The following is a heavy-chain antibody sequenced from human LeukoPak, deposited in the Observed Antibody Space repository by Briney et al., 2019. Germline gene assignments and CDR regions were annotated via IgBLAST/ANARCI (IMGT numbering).Heavy chain of an antibody. CDR3: ARRAWIQYSWYFDL. CDR1: GGFFSAYY. CDR2: INHSGSI. J-gene: IGHJ2*01. V-gene: IGHV4-34*01. Sequence: SETLSLTCAVYGGFFSAYYWSRIRQPPGKGLEWIGEINHSGSINYNPSLKSRVTISVDTSKNQFSLKLSSVTAADTAVYYCARRAWIQYSWYFDLWGRGTLVTVSS. D-gene: IGHD5-18*01.